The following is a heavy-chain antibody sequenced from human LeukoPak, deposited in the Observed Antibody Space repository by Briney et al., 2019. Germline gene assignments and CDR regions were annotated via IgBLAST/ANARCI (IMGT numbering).Heavy chain of an antibody. CDR2: ISGSGGST. Sequence: GGSLRLSCAASGFTFSSYAMSWVRQAPGKGLEWVSAISGSGGSTYYADSVKGRFTISRDNSKNTLYLQMNSLRAEDTAVHYCAKGRNYGDYYFDYWGQGTLVTVSS. V-gene: IGHV3-23*01. J-gene: IGHJ4*02. CDR3: AKGRNYGDYYFDY. CDR1: GFTFSSYA. D-gene: IGHD4-17*01.